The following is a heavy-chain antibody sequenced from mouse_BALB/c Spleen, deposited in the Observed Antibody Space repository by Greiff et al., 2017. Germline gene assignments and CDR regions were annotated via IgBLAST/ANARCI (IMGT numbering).Heavy chain of an antibody. J-gene: IGHJ4*01. D-gene: IGHD1-1*01. CDR3: TRVDYYGSSLYAMDY. CDR1: GYTFTSYY. V-gene: IGHV1S81*02. Sequence: QVHVKQSGAELVKPGASVKLSCKASGYTFTSYYMYWVKQRPGQGLEWIGGINPSNGGTNFNEKFKSKATLTVDKSSSTAYMQLSSLTSEDSAVYYCTRVDYYGSSLYAMDYWGQGTSVTVSS. CDR2: INPSNGGT.